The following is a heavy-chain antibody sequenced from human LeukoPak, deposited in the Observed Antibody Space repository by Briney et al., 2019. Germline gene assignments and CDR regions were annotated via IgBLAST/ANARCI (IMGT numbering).Heavy chain of an antibody. V-gene: IGHV3-7*01. CDR1: GFTFSSYW. CDR3: AREEKWLRLGQFYYYYGMDV. D-gene: IGHD5-12*01. CDR2: IKRDGSEK. Sequence: GGSLRLSCAASGFTFSSYWMSWVRQAPGKGLEWVANIKRDGSEKYYVDSVKGRFTISRDNAKNSLYLQMNSLRAEDTAVYYCAREEKWLRLGQFYYYYGMDVWGQGTTVTVSS. J-gene: IGHJ6*02.